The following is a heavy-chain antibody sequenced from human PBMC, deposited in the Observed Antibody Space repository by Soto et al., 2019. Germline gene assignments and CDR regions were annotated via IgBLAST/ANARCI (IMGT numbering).Heavy chain of an antibody. CDR3: SVRGVPTTFDY. V-gene: IGHV4-30-2*01. J-gene: IGHJ4*02. CDR1: GGSISSGGYS. D-gene: IGHD3-10*01. Sequence: SETLSLTCAVSGGSISSGGYSWSWIRQPPGKGLEWIAYIYHSGSTYYNPSLKSRVTISVDRSKNQFSLKLSSVTAADTAVYYCSVRGVPTTFDYWGQGALVTVSS. CDR2: IYHSGST.